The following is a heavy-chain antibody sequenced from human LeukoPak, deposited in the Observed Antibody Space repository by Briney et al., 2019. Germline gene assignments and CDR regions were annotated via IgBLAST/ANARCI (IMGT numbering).Heavy chain of an antibody. J-gene: IGHJ4*02. V-gene: IGHV3-21*06. Sequence: GGSLRLSCAASGFVFDAFSMNWVRQAPGKGLEWVASISGDSGEIYNADSVRGRFTISRDNAENSVYLEMKSLTVEDTAVYYCARDTSEVFQWLVFGDWGQGALVTVSS. CDR1: GFVFDAFS. CDR3: ARDTSEVFQWLVFGD. D-gene: IGHD6-19*01. CDR2: ISGDSGEI.